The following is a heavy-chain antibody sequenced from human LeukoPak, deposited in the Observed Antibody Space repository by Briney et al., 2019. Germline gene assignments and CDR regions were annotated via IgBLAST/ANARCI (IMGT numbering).Heavy chain of an antibody. Sequence: GASVKVSCKASGGTFNSYAISWVRQAPGQRLEWMGGIIPIFGTANYAQKFQGRVTITADESTSTAYMELSSLRSEDTAVYYCATIHDYGDYNFDYWGQGTLVTVSS. V-gene: IGHV1-69*13. CDR2: IIPIFGTA. CDR1: GGTFNSYA. J-gene: IGHJ4*02. D-gene: IGHD4-17*01. CDR3: ATIHDYGDYNFDY.